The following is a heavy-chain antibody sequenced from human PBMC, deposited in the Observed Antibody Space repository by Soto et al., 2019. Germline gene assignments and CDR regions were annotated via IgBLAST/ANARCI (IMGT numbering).Heavy chain of an antibody. V-gene: IGHV5-51*01. J-gene: IGHJ4*02. CDR2: IYPSDSDI. D-gene: IGHD2-15*01. CDR3: VRSGTSSGRFSDY. Sequence: TGESLKISCKGSGYTFTSYWIGWVRQMPGEGLEWMGVIYPSDSDIRYSPSFQGKVTISADKSITTAYLQWSSLKAADTAMYYCVRSGTSSGRFSDYWGQGTLVTVS. CDR1: GYTFTSYW.